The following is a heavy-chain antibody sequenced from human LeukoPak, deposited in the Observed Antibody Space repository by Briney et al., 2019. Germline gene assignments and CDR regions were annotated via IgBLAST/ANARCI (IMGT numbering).Heavy chain of an antibody. CDR1: GYTFTGYY. D-gene: IGHD3-10*01. Sequence: ASVKVSCKASGYTFTGYYMHWVRQAPGQGLEWMGWINPNSGGTNYAQRFRGRVSMTTDTSTSTTYMELRSLISDDTAVYYCARGRFPGSGSYYNSFDFYGHGTLVTVSS. CDR3: ARGRFPGSGSYYNSFDF. V-gene: IGHV1-2*02. CDR2: INPNSGGT. J-gene: IGHJ4*03.